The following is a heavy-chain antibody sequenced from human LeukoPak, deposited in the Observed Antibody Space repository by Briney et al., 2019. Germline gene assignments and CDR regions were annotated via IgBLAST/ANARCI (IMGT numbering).Heavy chain of an antibody. CDR3: AKDRGDSSGYYSD. D-gene: IGHD3-22*01. CDR2: IWYDGSNE. J-gene: IGHJ4*02. Sequence: GGSLRLSCAVSGFTFSTYAMHWVRQAPGKGLEWVAVIWYDGSNECYADSVKGRFTISRDNSKNTLYLQMNSLRAEDTAVYYCAKDRGDSSGYYSDWGQGTLVTVSS. CDR1: GFTFSTYA. V-gene: IGHV3-33*06.